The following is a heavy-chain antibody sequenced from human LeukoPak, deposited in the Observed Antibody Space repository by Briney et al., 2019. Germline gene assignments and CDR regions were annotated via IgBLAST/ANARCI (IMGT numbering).Heavy chain of an antibody. Sequence: ASVKVSCKASGYTFTSYAISWVRQAPGRGLEWMGWISTYKGKTDYAQTLQGRVTMTTDTSTSTAYMELRSVRFDDTAVYYCARNQGGDSDGYSFDFWGQGTLVTVSS. CDR2: ISTYKGKT. CDR3: ARNQGGDSDGYSFDF. CDR1: GYTFTSYA. D-gene: IGHD3-22*01. J-gene: IGHJ4*02. V-gene: IGHV1-18*01.